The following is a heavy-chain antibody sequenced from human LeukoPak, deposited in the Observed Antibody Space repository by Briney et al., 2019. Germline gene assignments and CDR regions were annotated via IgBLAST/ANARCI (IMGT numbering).Heavy chain of an antibody. CDR3: ARSVSAKRWNNCFDP. Sequence: SETLSLTCAVSGGSISSGDYSWSWIRQPPGEALEWTGYIYHSGRTFYNPSLKIRVTISVDTSKNQFSLRLSSVTAADTAVYYCARSVSAKRWNNCFDPWGQGTLVTVSS. D-gene: IGHD2-15*01. V-gene: IGHV4-30-2*01. J-gene: IGHJ5*02. CDR1: GGSISSGDYS. CDR2: IYHSGRT.